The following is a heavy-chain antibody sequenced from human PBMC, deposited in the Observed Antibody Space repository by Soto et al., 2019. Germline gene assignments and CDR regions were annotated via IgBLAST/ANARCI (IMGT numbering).Heavy chain of an antibody. D-gene: IGHD4-17*01. CDR3: ATPYYGDYRGLYMDV. Sequence: ASVKVSCKVSGYTLTELSMHWVRQAPGKGLEWMGGFDPEDGETIYAQKFQGRVTMTGDTSTDTAYMELSSLRSEDTAVYYCATPYYGDYRGLYMDVWGKGTTVTVSS. CDR2: FDPEDGET. V-gene: IGHV1-24*01. J-gene: IGHJ6*03. CDR1: GYTLTELS.